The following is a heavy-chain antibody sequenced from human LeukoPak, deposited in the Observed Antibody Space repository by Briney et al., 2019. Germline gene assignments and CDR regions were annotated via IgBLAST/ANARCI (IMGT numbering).Heavy chain of an antibody. CDR3: ARFAGEPNSSGYLLDY. CDR2: INWNGGST. J-gene: IGHJ4*02. CDR1: GFTFDDYG. D-gene: IGHD3-22*01. V-gene: IGHV3-20*04. Sequence: GGSLRLSCAASGFTFDDYGMSWVRQAPGKGLEWVSGINWNGGSTGYADSVKGRFTISRDNAKNSLYLQMNSLRAEDTALYYCARFAGEPNSSGYLLDYWGQGTLVTVSS.